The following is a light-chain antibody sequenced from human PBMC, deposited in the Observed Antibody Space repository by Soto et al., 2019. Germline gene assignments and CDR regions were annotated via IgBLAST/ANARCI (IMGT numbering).Light chain of an antibody. CDR1: SSDVGGYNY. V-gene: IGLV2-14*01. CDR3: SSYSSTTTLKI. CDR2: EVS. J-gene: IGLJ1*01. Sequence: QSALTQPASVSGSPGQSITISCTGTSSDVGGYNYVSWYQQHPGKAPKLMIYEVSNRPSGVSNRFSGSKSGNTASLTISGLQAEDEADYHCSSYSSTTTLKIFGTWTKVTVL.